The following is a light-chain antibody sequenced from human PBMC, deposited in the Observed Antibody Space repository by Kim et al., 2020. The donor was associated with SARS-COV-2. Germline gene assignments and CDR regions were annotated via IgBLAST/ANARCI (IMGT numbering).Light chain of an antibody. CDR3: SSYTSSSTRV. CDR2: DVS. V-gene: IGLV2-14*03. J-gene: IGLJ1*01. Sequence: GQSITISCTGTSSGVGGCNYVSWYQQHPGKAPKLMIYDVSNRPSGVSNRFSGSKSGNTASLTISGLQAEDEADYYCSSYTSSSTRVFGTGTKVTVL. CDR1: SSGVGGCNY.